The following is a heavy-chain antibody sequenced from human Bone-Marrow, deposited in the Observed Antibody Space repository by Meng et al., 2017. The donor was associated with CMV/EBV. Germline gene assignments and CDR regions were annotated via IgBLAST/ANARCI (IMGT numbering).Heavy chain of an antibody. D-gene: IGHD1/OR15-1a*01. CDR2: INSDGSST. CDR3: ARANNHAMDV. J-gene: IGHJ6*02. Sequence: GESLKISCAASGFSVSSYWMHWVRQAPGKGLVWVSRINSDGSSTTYADPVKGRFTFSRDNAKNTLYLQMNSLRAEDTAVYYCARANNHAMDVWGQGTTVTVS. V-gene: IGHV3-74*01. CDR1: GFSVSSYW.